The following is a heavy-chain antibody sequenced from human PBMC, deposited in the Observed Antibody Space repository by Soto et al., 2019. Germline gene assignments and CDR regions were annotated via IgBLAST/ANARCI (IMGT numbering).Heavy chain of an antibody. J-gene: IGHJ5*02. Sequence: HPGGSLRLSCAVSGFTVSSNSITWVRQAPGQGLEWVSVLHSDVSTYYVDSVKGRFVISRDNSKNTVYLQMNSLRAEDTAIYYCARELGGSWYNWFDPWGQGTLVTVSS. V-gene: IGHV3-53*01. D-gene: IGHD2-15*01. CDR1: GFTVSSNS. CDR2: LHSDVST. CDR3: ARELGGSWYNWFDP.